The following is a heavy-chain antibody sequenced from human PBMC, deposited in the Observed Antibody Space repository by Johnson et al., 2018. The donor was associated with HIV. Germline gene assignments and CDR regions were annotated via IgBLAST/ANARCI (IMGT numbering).Heavy chain of an antibody. J-gene: IGHJ3*02. Sequence: VQLVESGGGLVQPGGSLRLSCAASGFTFSSYWMSWVRQAPGKGLEWVANIKQDGSAKYYADSVKGRFTISRDNAKNSLYMQMNSLRAEDTAVYYCARVKAEAGGRDYDAFDIWGQGTMVTVSS. V-gene: IGHV3-7*03. D-gene: IGHD6-13*01. CDR1: GFTFSSYW. CDR2: IKQDGSAK. CDR3: ARVKAEAGGRDYDAFDI.